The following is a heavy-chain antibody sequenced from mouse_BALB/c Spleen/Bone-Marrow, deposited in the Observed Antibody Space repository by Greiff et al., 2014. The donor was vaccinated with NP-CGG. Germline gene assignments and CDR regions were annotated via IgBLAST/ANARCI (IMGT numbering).Heavy chain of an antibody. Sequence: DVQLVESGAELVKPGASVKLSCTASGFNIKDTYMHWVKQRPEQGLEWIGRIDPAHGNTKYDPKFQGQATITADTTYNAVNLKLSSLTEKDTAVYYCARRDAYAMDYWGQGTSVTVSS. CDR3: ARRDAYAMDY. CDR1: GFNIKDTY. J-gene: IGHJ4*01. CDR2: IDPAHGNT. V-gene: IGHV14-3*02.